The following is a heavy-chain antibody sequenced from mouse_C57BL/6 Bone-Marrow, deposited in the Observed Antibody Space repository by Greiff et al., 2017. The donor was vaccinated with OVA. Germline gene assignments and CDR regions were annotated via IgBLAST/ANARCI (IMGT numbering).Heavy chain of an antibody. V-gene: IGHV5-12*01. CDR2: ISNGGGST. Sequence: DVKLVESGGGLVQPGGSLKLSCAASGFTFSDYYMYWVRQTPEKRLEWVAYISNGGGSTYYPDTVKGRFTISRDNAKNTLYLQMSRLKSEDTAMYYCARRSNYAMDDWGQGTSVTVSS. J-gene: IGHJ4*01. CDR3: ARRSNYAMDD. D-gene: IGHD5-1*01. CDR1: GFTFSDYY.